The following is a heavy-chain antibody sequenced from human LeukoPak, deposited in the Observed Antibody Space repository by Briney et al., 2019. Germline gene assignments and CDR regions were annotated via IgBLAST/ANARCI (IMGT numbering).Heavy chain of an antibody. CDR1: GYTFTGYY. Sequence: GASVKVSCKASGYTFTGYYMHWVRQAPGQGLEWMGWINPNSGTNYAHKFQGRVTMTRNTSTSTAYMELSRLRSDDTAVYYCARGFPLPMVRGGYDYWGQGTLVTVSS. D-gene: IGHD3-10*01. J-gene: IGHJ4*02. CDR2: INPNSGT. V-gene: IGHV1-2*07. CDR3: ARGFPLPMVRGGYDY.